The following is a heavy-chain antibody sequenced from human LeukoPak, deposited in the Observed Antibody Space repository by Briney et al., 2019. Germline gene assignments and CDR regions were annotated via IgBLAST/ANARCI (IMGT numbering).Heavy chain of an antibody. D-gene: IGHD3-22*01. CDR2: INLSCSGT. V-gene: IGHV1-46*01. CDR1: GYTFISYY. Sequence: ASVKLSCTASGYTFISYYLHWVRQAPGPGHEWMWIINLSCSGTSYAQKSQGRVTMTRDMSTSTVYMELSSLRSDDTAVYYCARGQSYYDSSAYYYEGDAFDIWGQGTMVTVSS. J-gene: IGHJ3*02. CDR3: ARGQSYYDSSAYYYEGDAFDI.